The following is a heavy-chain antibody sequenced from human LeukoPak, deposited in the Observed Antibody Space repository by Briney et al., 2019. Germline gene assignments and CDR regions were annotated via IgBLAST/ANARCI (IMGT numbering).Heavy chain of an antibody. Sequence: ASVKVSCKASGYIFTAYYLHWVRQAPGQGLEWMGWINPDSGDTKFAQKFQGRVSMTRDTSISTAYMELSGLRSDDTAYYFCARVQYYNILTGSFQYWGQGTLVTVSS. J-gene: IGHJ4*02. CDR2: INPDSGDT. CDR3: ARVQYYNILTGSFQY. V-gene: IGHV1-2*02. CDR1: GYIFTAYY. D-gene: IGHD3-9*01.